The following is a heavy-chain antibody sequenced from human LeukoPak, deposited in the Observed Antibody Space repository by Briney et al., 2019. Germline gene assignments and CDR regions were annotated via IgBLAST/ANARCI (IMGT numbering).Heavy chain of an antibody. CDR3: AKEGSGSYGY. V-gene: IGHV3-23*01. D-gene: IGHD1-26*01. J-gene: IGHJ4*02. CDR1: GFTFSSYA. Sequence: GGYLRLYCAASGFTFSSYAMRWVRQAPGKGLEGVSAISVSGGSTYYADSVKGRFTISRDNSKNTLYLQMNSLRAEDTAVYYCAKEGSGSYGYWGQGTLVTVSS. CDR2: ISVSGGST.